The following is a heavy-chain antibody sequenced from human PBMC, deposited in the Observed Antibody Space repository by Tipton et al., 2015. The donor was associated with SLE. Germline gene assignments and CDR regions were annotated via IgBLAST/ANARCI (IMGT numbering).Heavy chain of an antibody. CDR2: ISYRGST. Sequence: TLSLTCTVSGDSISSGGYYWSWIRQHPRKGLEWIGHISYRGSTDYNPSLRSRITISEDTSQNHFSLRLSSVTAADTAVYYCARGGVGGYDYFDHWGQGTLVTVSS. J-gene: IGHJ4*02. CDR3: ARGGVGGYDYFDH. V-gene: IGHV4-31*03. D-gene: IGHD5-12*01. CDR1: GDSISSGGYY.